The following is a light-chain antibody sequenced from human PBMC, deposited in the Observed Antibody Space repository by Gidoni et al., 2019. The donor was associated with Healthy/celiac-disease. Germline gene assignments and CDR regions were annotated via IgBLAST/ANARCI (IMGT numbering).Light chain of an antibody. Sequence: QSALTQPASVSGSPGQSITISCTGTSSDVGSYNLVYWYQQLPCKATKLMIYEVSKRPSGVSNLFSGSKSGNTASLTISGLQAEDEADYYCCSYAGSSPWVFGGGTKLTVL. CDR3: CSYAGSSPWV. CDR1: SSDVGSYNL. CDR2: EVS. V-gene: IGLV2-23*02. J-gene: IGLJ3*02.